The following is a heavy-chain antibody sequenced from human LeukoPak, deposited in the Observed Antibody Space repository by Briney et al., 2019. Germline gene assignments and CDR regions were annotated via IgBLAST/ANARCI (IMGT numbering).Heavy chain of an antibody. Sequence: RCLRLSCAASGFTLKHYGMSWVRQAPGQGLDWGCCINWNGGSTGDADSVKGRFTISRDNAKNSLYLQMNSVRAEDTALYYCARDLRFKWVLPHYCDYGGQRTRVTVP. J-gene: IGHJ4*02. D-gene: IGHD1-26*01. CDR2: INWNGGST. V-gene: IGHV3-20*04. CDR1: GFTLKHYG. CDR3: ARDLRFKWVLPHYCDY.